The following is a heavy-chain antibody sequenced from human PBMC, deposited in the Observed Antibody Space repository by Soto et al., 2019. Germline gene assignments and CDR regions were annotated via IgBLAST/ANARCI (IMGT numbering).Heavy chain of an antibody. CDR1: GFTFDDYA. Sequence: EVQLVESGGDLVQPGRSLRLSCAASGFTFDDYAMHWVRQAPGKGLEWVSGISWNSGNKGYADSVNGRFTISRDNAKNSLYLEMNSLRAEDTALYYCAKEAGLVRFFDWLSNGLDVW. V-gene: IGHV3-9*01. CDR2: ISWNSGNK. D-gene: IGHD3-9*01. CDR3: AKEAGLVRFFDWLSNGLDV. J-gene: IGHJ6*01.